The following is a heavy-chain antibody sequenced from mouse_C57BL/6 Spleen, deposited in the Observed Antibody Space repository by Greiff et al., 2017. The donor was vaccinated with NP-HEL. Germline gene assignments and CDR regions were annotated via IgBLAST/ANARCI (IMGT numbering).Heavy chain of an antibody. CDR2: FDPSDSYT. Sequence: QVQLQQPGAELVRPGTSVKLSCKASGYTFTSYWMHWVKQRPGQGLEWIGVFDPSDSYTNYNQKFQGKATLTVDTASRTAYMQLSSLTSEDSAVYYWARGGRGNWYFDVWGTGATVTVSS. CDR3: ARGGRGNWYFDV. J-gene: IGHJ1*03. V-gene: IGHV1-59*01. CDR1: GYTFTSYW.